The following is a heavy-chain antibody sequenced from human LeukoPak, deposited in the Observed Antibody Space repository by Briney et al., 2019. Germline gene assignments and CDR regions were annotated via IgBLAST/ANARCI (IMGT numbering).Heavy chain of an antibody. Sequence: GGSLRLSCAASGFTFDDYGMSWVRQAPGKGLEWVSGINWNGGSTGYADSVKGRFTISRDNAKNSLYLQMNSLRAEYTALYYCARDLGTGTTFSPNWFDPWGQGTLVTVSS. CDR2: INWNGGST. D-gene: IGHD1-7*01. CDR1: GFTFDDYG. J-gene: IGHJ5*02. CDR3: ARDLGTGTTFSPNWFDP. V-gene: IGHV3-20*04.